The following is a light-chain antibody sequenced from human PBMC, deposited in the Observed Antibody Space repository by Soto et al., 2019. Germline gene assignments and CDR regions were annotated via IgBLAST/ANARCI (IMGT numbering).Light chain of an antibody. J-gene: IGKJ1*01. Sequence: EIVMTQSPATLSVPPGERATLSCRASQSVSSNLDWYQQKPGQAPRLLIYGASTRATGIPARFSGSGSGTEFTLTISSLQSEDFAFYYCQQYNHWPPWTFGQGTKVETK. CDR1: QSVSSN. CDR3: QQYNHWPPWT. CDR2: GAS. V-gene: IGKV3-15*01.